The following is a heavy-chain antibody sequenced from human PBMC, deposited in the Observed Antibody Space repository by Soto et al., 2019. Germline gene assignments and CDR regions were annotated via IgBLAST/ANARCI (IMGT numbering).Heavy chain of an antibody. CDR1: GFPFTTYG. CDR3: VGGQYYFDY. V-gene: IGHV3-30*03. Sequence: QVKLVESGGGVVQPGRSLRLSCAASGFPFTTYGMHWVREGPGKGLEWVAVISYDGSNKYYADSVKGRFTISRDNSKNTLYLQMHSLRPEDTAVYYCVGGQYYFDYRGQGTLVTVSS. J-gene: IGHJ4*02. D-gene: IGHD3-10*01. CDR2: ISYDGSNK.